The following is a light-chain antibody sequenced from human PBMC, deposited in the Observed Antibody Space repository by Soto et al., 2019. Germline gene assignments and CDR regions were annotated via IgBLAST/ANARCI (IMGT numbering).Light chain of an antibody. CDR1: QTISSS. CDR3: QQYNKLPPT. V-gene: IGKV3D-15*01. CDR2: GAS. Sequence: VLTQSPGTLSLSQGERASLSCRASQTISSSSLAWYQQKGGQAPRLLIYGASTRATGIPARFSGSGSGTEFTLTISSLQSEDFAVYYCQQYNKLPPTFGHVT. J-gene: IGKJ1*01.